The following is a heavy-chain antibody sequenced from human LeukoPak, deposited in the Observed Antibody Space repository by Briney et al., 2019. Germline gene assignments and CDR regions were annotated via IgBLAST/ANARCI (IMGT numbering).Heavy chain of an antibody. J-gene: IGHJ4*02. CDR2: IKPDGNEK. V-gene: IGHV3-7*02. Sequence: PGGSLRLSCAASGFTFSTYWMSWVRQAPGRGLEWVANIKPDGNEKYYVDSVRGRFSICGVNAKRTLHLQMNRLRDEDTAVYCCVVNGRGYWGQGTLVTVSS. CDR1: GFTFSTYW. CDR3: VVNGRGY.